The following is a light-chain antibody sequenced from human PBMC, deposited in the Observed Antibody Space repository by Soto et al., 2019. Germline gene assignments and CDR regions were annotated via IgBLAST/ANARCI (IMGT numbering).Light chain of an antibody. CDR2: GAS. Sequence: IVMTQSPATLSVSPGERANLSCRASQSVGTKLAWYQQTPGQAPRLLIYGASNRATGVPARISGSVSGTEFTLTIASLQSEDFATYYCLQDINYPWTFGQGTKVEIK. CDR1: QSVGTK. V-gene: IGKV3-15*01. CDR3: LQDINYPWT. J-gene: IGKJ1*01.